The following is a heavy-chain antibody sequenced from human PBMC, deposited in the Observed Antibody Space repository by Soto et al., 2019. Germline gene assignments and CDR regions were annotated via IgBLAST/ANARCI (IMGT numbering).Heavy chain of an antibody. CDR1: GFTFSSYS. D-gene: IGHD4-17*01. CDR3: ARGGTTWFDY. J-gene: IGHJ4*02. V-gene: IGHV3-21*01. Sequence: GGSLRLSCAASGFTFSSYSMNWVRQAPGKGLELVSFIISSSSYIYYADSVKGCFTISRDNAKNSLYLQMNILRAEDTAVYYCARGGTTWFDYWGQGTLVTVSS. CDR2: IISSSSYI.